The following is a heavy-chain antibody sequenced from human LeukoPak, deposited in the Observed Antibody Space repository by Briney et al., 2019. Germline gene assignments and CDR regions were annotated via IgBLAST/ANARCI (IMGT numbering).Heavy chain of an antibody. V-gene: IGHV4-59*01. CDR2: IYYSGST. Sequence: SSETLSLTCTVSGGSISSYYWSWIRQPPGKGLEWIGYIYYSGSTNYNPSLKSRVTISVDTSKNRFSLKLSSVTAADTAVYYCASHSVAGTTDWGQGTLVTVSS. J-gene: IGHJ4*02. CDR3: ASHSVAGTTD. CDR1: GGSISSYY. D-gene: IGHD6-19*01.